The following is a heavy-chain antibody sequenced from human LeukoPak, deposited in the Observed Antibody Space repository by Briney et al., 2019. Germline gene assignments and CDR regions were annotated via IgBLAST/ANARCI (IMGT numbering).Heavy chain of an antibody. Sequence: GGSLRLSCAASGFTFSNAWMSWVRQAPGKGLEWVGRIKSKTDGGTTDYAAPVKGRFTISRDDSKNTLYLQMNSLKTEDTAVYYCTTAPVLRYFDWLLYWARPRDYDYWGQGTLVTVSS. CDR2: IKSKTDGGTT. CDR3: TTAPVLRYFDWLLYWARPRDYDY. J-gene: IGHJ4*02. CDR1: GFTFSNAW. D-gene: IGHD3-9*01. V-gene: IGHV3-15*01.